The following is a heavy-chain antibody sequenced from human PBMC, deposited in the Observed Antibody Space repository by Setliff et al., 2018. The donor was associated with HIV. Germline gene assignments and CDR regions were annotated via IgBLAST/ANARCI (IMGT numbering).Heavy chain of an antibody. J-gene: IGHJ4*02. CDR3: AKRTTYSGGPLDF. D-gene: IGHD2-15*01. V-gene: IGHV3-23*01. Sequence: AGSLRLSCAAAGFTFSNYAISWVRQAPGEGLEWVSEILSTGERTFYEDAVKGRFTTSRDNAKKTPYLQMNSLRVDDTAVYYCAKRTTYSGGPLDFWGQGTLVTVSS. CDR1: GFTFSNYA. CDR2: ILSTGERT.